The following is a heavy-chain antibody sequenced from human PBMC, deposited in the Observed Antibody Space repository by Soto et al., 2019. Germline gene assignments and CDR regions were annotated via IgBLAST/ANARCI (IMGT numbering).Heavy chain of an antibody. CDR2: ITSSSSYI. J-gene: IGHJ4*02. CDR3: GSHPRGSSGYWYYFDY. Sequence: EVQLVESGGGLVKPGGSLRLSCAASGFTFSSYSMNWVRQAPGKGLEWVSSITSSSSYIYYADSVKGRFTISRDNAKNPLYLQMNSLRAEDTAVYYCGSHPRGSSGYWYYFDYWGQGTLVTVSS. V-gene: IGHV3-21*01. D-gene: IGHD3-22*01. CDR1: GFTFSSYS.